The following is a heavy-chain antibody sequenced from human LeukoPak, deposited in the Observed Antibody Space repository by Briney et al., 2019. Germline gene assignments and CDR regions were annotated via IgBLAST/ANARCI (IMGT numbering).Heavy chain of an antibody. CDR1: GFTFSSYA. CDR2: ICGSGGST. CDR3: AKVSAPYYFLC. Sequence: PGGSLTLTCAASGFTFSSYALSWVRPPPGKGLEWVAAICGSGGSTYYADSVKDRFTNSRDNSMNTLEQQMSSLRAEDTAVYNCAKVSAPYYFLCWGQAGLASDCS. J-gene: IGHJ4*02. V-gene: IGHV3-23*01.